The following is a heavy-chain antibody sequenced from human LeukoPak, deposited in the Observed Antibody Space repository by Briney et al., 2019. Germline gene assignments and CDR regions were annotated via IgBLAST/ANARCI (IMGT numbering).Heavy chain of an antibody. CDR3: ARGVDSSGWYGVDP. CDR1: GGSISSSSYY. Sequence: SETLSLTCTVSGGSISSSSYYWGWIRQPPGKGLEWIGSIYYSGSTYYNPSLKSRVTISVDTSKNQFSLKLSSVTAADTAVYYCARGVDSSGWYGVDPWGQGTLVTVSS. D-gene: IGHD6-13*01. J-gene: IGHJ5*02. CDR2: IYYSGST. V-gene: IGHV4-39*07.